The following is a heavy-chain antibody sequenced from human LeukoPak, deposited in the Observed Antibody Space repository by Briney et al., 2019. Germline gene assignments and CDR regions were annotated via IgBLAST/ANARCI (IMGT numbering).Heavy chain of an antibody. Sequence: PSETLSLTCTVSLDSLSGSMINYYWSWVRQPPGKGLEWIGCIYYSGGTDYNPSLESRVTISEDTSKNQFSLKMTSVTAADTAVYFCARHASSPGALINWGQGIVVIVSS. CDR2: IYYSGGT. J-gene: IGHJ1*01. D-gene: IGHD6-6*01. CDR1: LDSLSGSMINYY. V-gene: IGHV4-59*08. CDR3: ARHASSPGALIN.